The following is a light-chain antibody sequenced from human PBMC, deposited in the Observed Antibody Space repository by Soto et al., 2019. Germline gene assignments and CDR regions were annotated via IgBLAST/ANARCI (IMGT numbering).Light chain of an antibody. CDR2: AAS. Sequence: DIQMTQSPSSLSASVGDRVTITCRASQSISSHLNWYQQKPGKAPNLLIYAASSVQSGVPSRFSGSGSGTDFTLTISSLQPEDFATYYCQQRYSPPLTFGGGTKVEIK. V-gene: IGKV1-39*01. J-gene: IGKJ4*01. CDR1: QSISSH. CDR3: QQRYSPPLT.